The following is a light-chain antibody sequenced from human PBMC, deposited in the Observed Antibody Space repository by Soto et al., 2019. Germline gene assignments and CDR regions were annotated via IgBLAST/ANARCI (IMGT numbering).Light chain of an antibody. CDR1: QSISTW. Sequence: DIQMTQSPSTLSASVGDRVTITCRARQSISTWLAWYQQKPGKAPKLLVFDASTLEGGVPLRFSGSGSGTEFTLTISSLQPDDSASYFCQHYNKYWSFGQGTKVEI. CDR3: QHYNKYWS. J-gene: IGKJ1*01. V-gene: IGKV1-5*01. CDR2: DAS.